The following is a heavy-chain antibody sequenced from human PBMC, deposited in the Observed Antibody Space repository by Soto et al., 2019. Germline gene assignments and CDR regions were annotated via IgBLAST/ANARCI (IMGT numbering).Heavy chain of an antibody. D-gene: IGHD3-3*01. CDR3: ARADLTIFGVVISYFPD. V-gene: IGHV1-3*01. CDR1: GYTFTSYG. CDR2: INAGNGNT. J-gene: IGHJ4*02. Sequence: GASVKVSCKASGYTFTSYGINWVRQAPGQGLEWMGWINAGNGNTIYSQKFQGRVTITRDTSASTAYMELSSLRSEDTAVYYCARADLTIFGVVISYFPDWGQGTLVTVSS.